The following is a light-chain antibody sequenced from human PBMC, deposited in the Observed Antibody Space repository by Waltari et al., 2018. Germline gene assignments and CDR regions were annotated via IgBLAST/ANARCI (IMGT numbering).Light chain of an antibody. CDR2: AAS. J-gene: IGKJ3*01. V-gene: IGKV1-6*01. CDR1: EDIRNK. CDR3: LQDYNYPFT. Sequence: AIQMTQSPSSLSASVGDRVTITCRASEDIRNKLGWYHQKPGKAPKLLTFAASSLQSGVPSRFSGSGSGTDFTLTISSLQPEDFATYFCLQDYNYPFTFGPGTKVDFK.